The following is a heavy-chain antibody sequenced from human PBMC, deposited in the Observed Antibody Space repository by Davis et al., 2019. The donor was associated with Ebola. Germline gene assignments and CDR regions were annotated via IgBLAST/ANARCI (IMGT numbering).Heavy chain of an antibody. CDR1: GFTFSDYY. V-gene: IGHV3-11*01. D-gene: IGHD6-13*01. Sequence: GGSLRLSCAASGFTFSDYYMSWIRQAPGKGLEWVSYISGGGRTIYYADSVKGRFTISRDNAKNSPYLQMNSLKTEDTAVYYCTASGYSSSWYSDYWGQGTLVTGSS. CDR2: ISGGGRTI. CDR3: TASGYSSSWYSDY. J-gene: IGHJ4*02.